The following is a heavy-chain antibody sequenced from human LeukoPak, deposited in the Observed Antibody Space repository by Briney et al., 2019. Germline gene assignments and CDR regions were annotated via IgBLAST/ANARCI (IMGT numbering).Heavy chain of an antibody. J-gene: IGHJ3*02. V-gene: IGHV1-3*01. CDR1: GYTFTSYA. CDR2: INAGNGNT. CDR3: ARSPPYDYVWGSYRFHDAFDI. Sequence: VASVKVSCKASGYTFTSYAMHWVRQAPGQRLEWMGWINAGNGNTKYSQKIQGRVTITRDTSASTAYMELSSLRSEDTAVYYCARSPPYDYVWGSYRFHDAFDIWGQGTMVTVSS. D-gene: IGHD3-16*02.